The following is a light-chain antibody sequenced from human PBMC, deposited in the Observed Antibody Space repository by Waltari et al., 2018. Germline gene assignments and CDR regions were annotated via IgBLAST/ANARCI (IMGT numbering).Light chain of an antibody. J-gene: IGLJ1*01. CDR1: DSDVGAYDF. CDR2: EVS. CDR3: SSYTTSSAPGV. Sequence: QSALTQPASVSGSPGQSITISCSGTDSDVGAYDFVSWYQQHPGKAPHLIIYEVSNRPSGISNRFPASKSGTTASLTISGLQAEDEADYYCSSYTTSSAPGVFGTGTRVTVL. V-gene: IGLV2-14*01.